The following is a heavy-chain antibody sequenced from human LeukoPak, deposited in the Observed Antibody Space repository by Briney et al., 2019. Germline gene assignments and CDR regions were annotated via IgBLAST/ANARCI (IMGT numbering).Heavy chain of an antibody. CDR2: IWYDGSNK. J-gene: IGHJ5*02. Sequence: PGGSLRLSCAASGFTFSSYGMHWVRQAPGKGLEWVAVIWYDGSNKYYADSVKGRFTISRDNSKNTLYLQMNSLRAEDTAVYYCARDGPDRYSSSWTGKGWFDPWGQGTLVTVSS. CDR3: ARDGPDRYSSSWTGKGWFDP. CDR1: GFTFSSYG. V-gene: IGHV3-33*01. D-gene: IGHD6-13*01.